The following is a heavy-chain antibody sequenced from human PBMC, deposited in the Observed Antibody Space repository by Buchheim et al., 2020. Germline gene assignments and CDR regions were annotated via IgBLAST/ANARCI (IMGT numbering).Heavy chain of an antibody. Sequence: EVQLLESGGGLVQPGGSLRLSCAASGFTFSSYAMSWVRQAPGKGLEWVSAISGSGGSTYYAESVKGRFTISRENSKNKLYLQMNSLRAEDTAVYYCAKDLSNHDYGDYQFDYWGQGTL. CDR1: GFTFSSYA. CDR3: AKDLSNHDYGDYQFDY. V-gene: IGHV3-23*01. D-gene: IGHD4-17*01. J-gene: IGHJ4*02. CDR2: ISGSGGST.